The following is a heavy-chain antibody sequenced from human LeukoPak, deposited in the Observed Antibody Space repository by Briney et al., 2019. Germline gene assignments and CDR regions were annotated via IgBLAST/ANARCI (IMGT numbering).Heavy chain of an antibody. Sequence: GGSLRLSCAASGFTFSSYAMSWVRQAPGKGLEWVSAISGSGGGTYYADSVKGRFTISRDNSKNTLYLQMNSMRAEDTAVYYCAKRGQWFGESTIFDYWGQGTLVTVSS. CDR1: GFTFSSYA. CDR3: AKRGQWFGESTIFDY. CDR2: ISGSGGGT. D-gene: IGHD3-10*01. J-gene: IGHJ4*02. V-gene: IGHV3-23*01.